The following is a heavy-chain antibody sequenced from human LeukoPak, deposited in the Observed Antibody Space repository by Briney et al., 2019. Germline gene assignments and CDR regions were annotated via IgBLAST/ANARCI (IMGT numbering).Heavy chain of an antibody. Sequence: GGSLRLSCAASGFTFSSYEMNWVRQAPGKGLEWVSYISSSGSTIYYADSVKGRFTISRDNAKNSLYLQMNSLRAEDTAVYYCARVYCSSTSCYAEYYFDYWGQGTLVTVSS. CDR2: ISSSGSTI. J-gene: IGHJ4*02. CDR3: ARVYCSSTSCYAEYYFDY. D-gene: IGHD2-2*01. CDR1: GFTFSSYE. V-gene: IGHV3-48*03.